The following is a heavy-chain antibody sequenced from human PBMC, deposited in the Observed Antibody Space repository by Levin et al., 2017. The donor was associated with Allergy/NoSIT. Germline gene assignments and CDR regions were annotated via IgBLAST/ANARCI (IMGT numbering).Heavy chain of an antibody. V-gene: IGHV4-39*01. CDR3: ARLPAAHYYFDY. CDR2: IYYSGST. Sequence: SCTVSGGSISSSYYYWGWIRQPPGKGLEWIGSIYYSGSTYYNPSLKSRVTISVDTSKNQFSLKLSSVTAADTAVYYCARLPAAHYYFDYWGQGTLVTVSS. D-gene: IGHD2-2*01. CDR1: GGSISSSYYY. J-gene: IGHJ4*02.